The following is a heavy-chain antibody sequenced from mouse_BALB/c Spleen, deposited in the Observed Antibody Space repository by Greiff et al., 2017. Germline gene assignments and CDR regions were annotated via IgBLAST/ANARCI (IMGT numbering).Heavy chain of an antibody. CDR2: INPYNDGT. V-gene: IGHV1-14*01. CDR3: ARDYYGPYYYAMDY. D-gene: IGHD1-1*01. Sequence: VHVKQSGPELVKPGASVKMSCKASGYTFTSYVMHWVKQKPGQGLEWIGYINPYNDGTKYNEKFKGKATLTSDKSSSTAYMELSSLTSEDSAVYYCARDYYGPYYYAMDYWGQGTSVTVSS. J-gene: IGHJ4*01. CDR1: GYTFTSYV.